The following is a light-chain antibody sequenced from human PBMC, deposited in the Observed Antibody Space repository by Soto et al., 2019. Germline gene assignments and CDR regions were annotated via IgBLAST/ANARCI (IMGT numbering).Light chain of an antibody. CDR2: EVS. J-gene: IGLJ1*01. V-gene: IGLV2-23*02. CDR1: SSDVGSYNL. CDR3: CSYAGSSTFYV. Sequence: XVLTQTGSVSGSPGQSITIACTVTSSDVGSYNLVSWYQQHPGKAPKLMIYEVSKWPSGVSNRFSGSKSGNTASLTISGLQAEDEADYYCCSYAGSSTFYVFGTGTKVTVL.